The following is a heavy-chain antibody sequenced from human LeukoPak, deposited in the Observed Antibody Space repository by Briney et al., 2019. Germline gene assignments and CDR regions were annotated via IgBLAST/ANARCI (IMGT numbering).Heavy chain of an antibody. V-gene: IGHV3-21*01. Sequence: GGSLRLSCAASGFTFSSYSMNWVRQAPGKGLEWVSSISSRSSYIDYADSLKGRFTISRDNAKNSLYLQMNSLRAEDTAVYCCATYSYYDSSGYSPRWFDPWGQGTLVTVSS. CDR1: GFTFSSYS. D-gene: IGHD3-22*01. CDR2: ISSRSSYI. CDR3: ATYSYYDSSGYSPRWFDP. J-gene: IGHJ5*02.